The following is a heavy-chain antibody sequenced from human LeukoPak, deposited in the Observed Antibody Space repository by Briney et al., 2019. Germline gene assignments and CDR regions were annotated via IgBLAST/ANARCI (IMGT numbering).Heavy chain of an antibody. CDR3: ARVAAGDCSSTSCHHFDY. D-gene: IGHD2-2*01. CDR1: GGSISSYY. Sequence: SETLSLTCTVSGGSISSYYWSWIRQPAGKGLEWIGRIYTSGSTNYNPSLKSRVTMSVDTSKNQFSLKLSSVTAADTAVYYCARVAAGDCSSTSCHHFDYWGQGTLVTVSS. CDR2: IYTSGST. J-gene: IGHJ4*02. V-gene: IGHV4-4*07.